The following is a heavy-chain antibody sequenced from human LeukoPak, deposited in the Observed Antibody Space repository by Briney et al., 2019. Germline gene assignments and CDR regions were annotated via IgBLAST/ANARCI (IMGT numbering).Heavy chain of an antibody. CDR2: ISSSSSYI. D-gene: IGHD3-22*01. Sequence: PGGSLRLSCAASGFTFSSYSMNWVRQAPGKGLEWVSSISSSSSYIYYADSVKGRFTISRDNAKNSLYLQMNSLRAEDTAVYYCARDDSSGYNDAFDIWGQGTMVTVSS. CDR3: ARDDSSGYNDAFDI. V-gene: IGHV3-21*01. CDR1: GFTFSSYS. J-gene: IGHJ3*02.